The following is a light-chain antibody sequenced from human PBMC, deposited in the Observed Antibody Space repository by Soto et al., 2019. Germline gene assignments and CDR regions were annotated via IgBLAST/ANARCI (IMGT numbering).Light chain of an antibody. V-gene: IGLV2-8*01. CDR2: DVS. J-gene: IGLJ1*01. CDR1: SNDVGYYNY. CDR3: SSYAGSNYPDV. Sequence: QSALTQPPSASGSPGQSVTIACTGTSNDVGYYNYVSWYQQPPGKAPKLLIYDVSKRPSGVPDRFSGSKSGSTASLTVSGLQAEDEGDYYCSSYAGSNYPDVFGTGTKVTVL.